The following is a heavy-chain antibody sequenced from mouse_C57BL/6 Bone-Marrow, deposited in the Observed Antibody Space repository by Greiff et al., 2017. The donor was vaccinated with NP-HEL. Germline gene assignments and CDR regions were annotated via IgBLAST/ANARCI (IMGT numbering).Heavy chain of an antibody. CDR2: IWTGGGT. CDR1: GFSLTSYA. Sequence: VKLMESGPGLVAPSQSLSITCTVSGFSLTSYAISWVRQPPGKGLEWLGVIWTGGGTNYNSALKSRLSISKDNSKSQVFLKMNSLQTDDTARYYCAREIYYGNDWYFDVWGTGTTVTVSS. CDR3: AREIYYGNDWYFDV. J-gene: IGHJ1*03. D-gene: IGHD2-1*01. V-gene: IGHV2-9-1*01.